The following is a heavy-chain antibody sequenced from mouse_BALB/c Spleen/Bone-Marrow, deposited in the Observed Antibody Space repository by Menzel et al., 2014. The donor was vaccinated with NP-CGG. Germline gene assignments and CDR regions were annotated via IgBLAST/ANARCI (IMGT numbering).Heavy chain of an antibody. CDR3: VRNYYGYDGYFDY. J-gene: IGHJ2*01. V-gene: IGHV5-9-2*01. CDR2: ITNGGNYT. Sequence: EVKLVESGGGLVKPGGSLKLSCTASGFSFNSYGMSWVRQTPEKRLEWVATITNGGNYTYYPDSVKGRFTISRDNVKNNLYLQMRSLRSEDTALSYCVRNYYGYDGYFDYWGQGTTLTVSS. CDR1: GFSFNSYG. D-gene: IGHD2-2*01.